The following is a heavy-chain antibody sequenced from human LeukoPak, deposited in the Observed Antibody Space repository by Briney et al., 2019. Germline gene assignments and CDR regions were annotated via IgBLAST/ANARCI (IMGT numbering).Heavy chain of an antibody. V-gene: IGHV3-48*03. Sequence: GGSLRLSCAASGFTFSSYEMNWVRQAPGKGLEWVSYISSSGSTIYYADSVKGRFTISRDNAKNSLYLQMNSLRAEDAAVYYCARDPQQLVLGPFDYWGQGTLVTVSS. CDR3: ARDPQQLVLGPFDY. D-gene: IGHD6-13*01. J-gene: IGHJ4*02. CDR2: ISSSGSTI. CDR1: GFTFSSYE.